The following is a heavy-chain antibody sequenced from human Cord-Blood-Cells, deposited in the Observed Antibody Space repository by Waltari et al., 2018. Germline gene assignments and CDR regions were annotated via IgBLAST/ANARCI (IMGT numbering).Heavy chain of an antibody. V-gene: IGHV1-24*01. CDR1: GYTPTELS. CDR3: ATADSSQGDNWFDP. J-gene: IGHJ5*02. CDR2: FDPEDGET. D-gene: IGHD3-16*01. Sequence: QVQLVQSGAEVKKPGASVKVSCKVSGYTPTELSMPWVRQAPGKGLEWMGGFDPEDGETIYAQKFQGRVTMTEDTSTDTAYMELSSLRSEDTAVYYCATADSSQGDNWFDPWGQGTLVTVSS.